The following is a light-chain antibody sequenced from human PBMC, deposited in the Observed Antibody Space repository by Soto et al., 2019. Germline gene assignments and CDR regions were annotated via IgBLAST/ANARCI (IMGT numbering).Light chain of an antibody. CDR3: SSYVASNTLA. V-gene: IGLV2-8*01. J-gene: IGLJ2*01. CDR2: DVS. Sequence: QSALTQPPSASGSPGQSVAISCTGTTSDVGGYNYVSWYQQHPGKAPKLIIYDVSKRPSGVPDRFSGSKSGNMASLTVSGLQGEDEADYYCSSYVASNTLAFGGGTQLTVL. CDR1: TSDVGGYNY.